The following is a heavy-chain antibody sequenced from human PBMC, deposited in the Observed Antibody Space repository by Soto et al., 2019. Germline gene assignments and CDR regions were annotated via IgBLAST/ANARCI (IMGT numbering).Heavy chain of an antibody. CDR2: ITGPNGDT. D-gene: IGHD4-17*01. V-gene: IGHV1-45*02. Sequence: QMPLVQSGAEVKKTGSSMKVSCKASGYTFTYRYLHWVRQAPGQALEWMGCITGPNGDTHYAQKFQDRVTITRDRSMSTAYLEVSSLRSDDTAVYFCASPEAYGGSSYGMDVWGQGTTVTVSS. CDR3: ASPEAYGGSSYGMDV. J-gene: IGHJ6*02. CDR1: GYTFTYRY.